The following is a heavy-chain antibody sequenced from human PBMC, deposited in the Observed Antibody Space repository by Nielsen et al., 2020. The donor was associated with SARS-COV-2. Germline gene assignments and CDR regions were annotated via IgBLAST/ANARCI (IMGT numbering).Heavy chain of an antibody. CDR2: ISAYNGNT. CDR1: GYTFTSYG. CDR3: ARAGASYGSLLFDY. Sequence: ASVQVSCKASGYTFTSYGISWVRQAPGQGLEWMGWISAYNGNTNYAQKLQGRVTMTTDTSTSTAYMELRSLRSDDTAVYYCARAGASYGSLLFDYWGQGTLVTVSS. J-gene: IGHJ4*02. V-gene: IGHV1-18*01. D-gene: IGHD5-18*01.